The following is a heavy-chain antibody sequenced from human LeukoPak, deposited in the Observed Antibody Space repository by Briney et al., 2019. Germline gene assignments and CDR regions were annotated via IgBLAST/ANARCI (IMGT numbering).Heavy chain of an antibody. Sequence: SETLSLTCAVYGGSFSGYYWSWIRQPPGKGLGWIGEINHRGSTNYNPSRKSRVTISVDTSKNQFSLKLSSVTAADTAVYYCARGLQAVRGVIYMDVWGKGTTVTVSS. CDR2: INHRGST. D-gene: IGHD3-10*01. V-gene: IGHV4-34*01. CDR1: GGSFSGYY. CDR3: ARGLQAVRGVIYMDV. J-gene: IGHJ6*03.